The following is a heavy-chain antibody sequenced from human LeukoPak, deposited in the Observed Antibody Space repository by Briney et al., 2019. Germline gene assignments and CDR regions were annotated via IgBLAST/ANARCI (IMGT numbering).Heavy chain of an antibody. V-gene: IGHV4-4*09. D-gene: IGHD6-13*01. CDR1: GGSISSYY. J-gene: IGHJ4*02. CDR3: ARHEYSSSWYYFDY. Sequence: SETLSLTCTVSGGSISSYYWSWIRQPPGKGLEWTGYIYTSGSTNYNPSLKSRVTISVDTSKNQFSLKLSSVTAADTAVYYCARHEYSSSWYYFDYWGQGTLVTVSS. CDR2: IYTSGST.